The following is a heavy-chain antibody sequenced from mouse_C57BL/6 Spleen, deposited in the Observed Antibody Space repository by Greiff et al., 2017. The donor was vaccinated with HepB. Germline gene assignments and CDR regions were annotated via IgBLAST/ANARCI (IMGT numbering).Heavy chain of an antibody. V-gene: IGHV1-50*01. J-gene: IGHJ2*01. CDR2: IDPSDSYT. CDR3: ASMVPTSFFDY. CDR1: GYTFTSYW. D-gene: IGHD1-1*02. Sequence: QVQLQQPGAELVKPGASVKLSCKASGYTFTSYWMQWVKQRPGQGLEWIGEIDPSDSYTNYNQKFKGKATLTVDTSSSTAYMQLSSLTSEDSAVYYCASMVPTSFFDYWGQGTTLTVSS.